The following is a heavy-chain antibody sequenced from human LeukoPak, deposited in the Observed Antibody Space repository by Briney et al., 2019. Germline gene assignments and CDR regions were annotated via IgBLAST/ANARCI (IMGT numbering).Heavy chain of an antibody. Sequence: GGSLRLSCAASGFTDSSSSMSWVRRAPGKGLEWVSIIYSGSSTYSADSVKGRFTISRDNSKNTLYLQMNSLRAEDTAVYYCVRASYSYGYYSFDCWGQGTLVTVSS. CDR3: VRASYSYGYYSFDC. V-gene: IGHV3-53*01. CDR1: GFTDSSSS. CDR2: IYSGSST. J-gene: IGHJ4*02. D-gene: IGHD5-18*01.